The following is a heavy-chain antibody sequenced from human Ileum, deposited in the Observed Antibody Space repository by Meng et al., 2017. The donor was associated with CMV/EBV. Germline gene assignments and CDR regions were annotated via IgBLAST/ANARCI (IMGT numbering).Heavy chain of an antibody. CDR1: GASLSDDSVA. Sequence: QVQLQQSGPGLVKPSQTLTLTGAISGASLSDDSVAWNWIRQSPSRGLEWLGRTYYRSKWGNDYALSVRSRLTINPDTAKNQFSLQLNSVTPEDTAVYYCARDRLWAFDIWGQGTMVTVSS. D-gene: IGHD3-16*01. V-gene: IGHV6-1*01. CDR3: ARDRLWAFDI. J-gene: IGHJ3*02. CDR2: TYYRSKWGN.